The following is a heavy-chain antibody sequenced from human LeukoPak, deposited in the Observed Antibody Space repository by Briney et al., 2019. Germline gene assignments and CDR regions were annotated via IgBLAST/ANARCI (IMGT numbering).Heavy chain of an antibody. CDR3: AKGYDFWSGYIDY. D-gene: IGHD3-3*01. V-gene: IGHV3-9*01. J-gene: IGHJ4*02. CDR1: GFTFDDYA. Sequence: PGRSLRLSCAASGFTFDDYAMHWVRQAPGKGLEWVSGISWNSGSIGYADSVKGRFTISRDNAKNSLYLQMNSLRAEDTALYYCAKGYDFWSGYIDYWSREPWSPSPQ. CDR2: ISWNSGSI.